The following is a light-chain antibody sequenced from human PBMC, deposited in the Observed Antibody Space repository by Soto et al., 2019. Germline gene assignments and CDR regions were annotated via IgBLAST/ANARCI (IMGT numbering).Light chain of an antibody. Sequence: EIVMTQSPATLSVSPGERATLSCRASQSINSNLAWYQQKPGQAPRLLIYGASTRATGFPARFSGSGSGTEFTLTISSLQSEDFAVYNCQQYNNWPRAFGQGTKVEIK. CDR1: QSINSN. CDR3: QQYNNWPRA. CDR2: GAS. J-gene: IGKJ1*01. V-gene: IGKV3-15*01.